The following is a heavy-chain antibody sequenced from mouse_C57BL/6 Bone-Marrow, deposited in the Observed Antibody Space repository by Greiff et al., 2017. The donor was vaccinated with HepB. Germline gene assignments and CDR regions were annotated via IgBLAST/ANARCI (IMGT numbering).Heavy chain of an antibody. CDR3: TSPYYYGSSLYAMDY. V-gene: IGHV1-85*01. D-gene: IGHD1-1*01. J-gene: IGHJ4*01. Sequence: QVQLQQSGPELVKPGASVKLSCKASGYTFTSYDINWVKQRPGQGLEWIGWIYPRDGSTKYNEKFKGKATLTVDTSSSTAYMELHSLTSEDSAVYFCTSPYYYGSSLYAMDYWGQGTSVTVSS. CDR2: IYPRDGST. CDR1: GYTFTSYD.